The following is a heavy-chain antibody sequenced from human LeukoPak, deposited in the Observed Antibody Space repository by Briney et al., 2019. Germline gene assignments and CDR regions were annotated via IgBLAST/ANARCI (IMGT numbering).Heavy chain of an antibody. CDR2: ISSSSSTI. V-gene: IGHV3-48*04. CDR1: GFTFSSYS. Sequence: GGSLRLSCAASGFTFSSYSMNWVRQAPGKGLEWVSYISSSSSTIYYADSVKGRFTISRDNAKNSLYLQMNSLRAEDTAVYYCARSKAAAGKYWFDPWGQGTLVTVSS. J-gene: IGHJ5*02. CDR3: ARSKAAAGKYWFDP. D-gene: IGHD6-13*01.